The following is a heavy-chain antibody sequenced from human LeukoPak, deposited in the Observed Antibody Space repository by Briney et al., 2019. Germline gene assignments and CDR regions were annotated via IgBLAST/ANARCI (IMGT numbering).Heavy chain of an antibody. CDR2: ITTSSTYI. D-gene: IGHD6-19*01. Sequence: GGSLILSCAASGFSFSTYWMTWVRQAPGKGLEWVSSITTSSTYISYADSVKGRFTISRDNAKNSLYLQMNSLRAEDTAVYYCARGKYSSGWFDYWGQGTLVTVSS. J-gene: IGHJ4*02. V-gene: IGHV3-21*01. CDR3: ARGKYSSGWFDY. CDR1: GFSFSTYW.